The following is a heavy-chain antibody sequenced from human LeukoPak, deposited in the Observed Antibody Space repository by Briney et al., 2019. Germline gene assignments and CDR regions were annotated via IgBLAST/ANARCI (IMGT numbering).Heavy chain of an antibody. J-gene: IGHJ4*02. Sequence: SETLSLTCTVSGYSITSGHYWGWIRQPPGKGLEWIGYIYYSGSTNYNPSLKSRVTISVDTSKNQFSLKLSSVTAADTAVYYCARGLIRFNCGGDCWAYWGQGTLVTVSS. CDR1: GYSITSGHY. D-gene: IGHD2-21*02. V-gene: IGHV4-59*11. CDR3: ARGLIRFNCGGDCWAY. CDR2: IYYSGST.